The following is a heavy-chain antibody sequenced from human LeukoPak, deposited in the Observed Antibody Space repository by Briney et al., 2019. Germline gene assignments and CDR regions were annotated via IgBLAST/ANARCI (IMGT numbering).Heavy chain of an antibody. CDR3: ADYPLVATKGTMVRGASVY. V-gene: IGHV4-34*01. CDR2: INHSGST. CDR1: GGSFSGYY. D-gene: IGHD3-10*01. J-gene: IGHJ4*02. Sequence: SETLSLTCAVYGGSFSGYYWSWIRQPPGKGLEWIGEINHSGSTNYNPSLKSRVAISVDTSKNQFSLKLSSVTAADTAVYYCADYPLVATKGTMVRGASVYWGQGTLVTVSS.